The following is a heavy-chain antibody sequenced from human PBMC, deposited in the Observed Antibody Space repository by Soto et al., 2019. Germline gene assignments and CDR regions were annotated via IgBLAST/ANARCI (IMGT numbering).Heavy chain of an antibody. V-gene: IGHV3-7*01. Sequence: EMQLVESGGDLVQPGGSLRLSCAGSGFTFSNHWMGWVRQAPGKGLEWVANISRDGSTRGHVDSVAGRFTIARDNAKTSLYLQANCLSVEDTAVDCCSRNDLWGQGTLVTVSS. CDR2: ISRDGSTR. CDR3: SRNDL. CDR1: GFTFSNHW. J-gene: IGHJ5*02.